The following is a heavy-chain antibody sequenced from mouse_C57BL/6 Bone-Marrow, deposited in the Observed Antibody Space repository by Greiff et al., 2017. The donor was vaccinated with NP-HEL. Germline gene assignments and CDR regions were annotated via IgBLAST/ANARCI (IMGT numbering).Heavy chain of an antibody. J-gene: IGHJ3*01. CDR1: GFTFSSYV. Sequence: EVKLVESGGGLVTPGGSLKLSCAASGFTFSSYVMSWVRQTHEHSLSRFPPISAGGSYTYYPDWVKGRFTISRDNAKNNLYLQMSHLKSEDTAMYYCARDGAWFAYWGQGTLVTVSA. CDR2: ISAGGSYT. CDR3: ARDGAWFAY. V-gene: IGHV5-4*01.